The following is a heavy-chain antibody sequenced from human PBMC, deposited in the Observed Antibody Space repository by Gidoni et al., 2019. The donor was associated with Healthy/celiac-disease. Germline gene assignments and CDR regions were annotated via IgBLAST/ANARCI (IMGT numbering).Heavy chain of an antibody. CDR3: ASSEAVVTHFDY. J-gene: IGHJ4*02. Sequence: EVQLVESGGGLVQPGGSLRLSCAASGFTFSSYSMNWVRQAPGTGLEWVSYIKSSSSTIYYADSVKGRFTISRDNAKNSLYLQMNSLRAEDTAVYYCASSEAVVTHFDYWGQGTLVTVSS. V-gene: IGHV3-48*01. CDR1: GFTFSSYS. D-gene: IGHD2-15*01. CDR2: IKSSSSTI.